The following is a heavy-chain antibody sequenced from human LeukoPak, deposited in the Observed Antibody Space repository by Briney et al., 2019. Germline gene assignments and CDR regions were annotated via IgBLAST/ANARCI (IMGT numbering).Heavy chain of an antibody. D-gene: IGHD2-2*01. CDR3: AIPTTGCSSTSCYLLF. Sequence: GESLKISCKDSGSTFTSHWIGWVRQMPGKGLEWMGVIYPADSETTYSPSFQGQVTISADKSISTAYLQWSSLKASDTAMYYCAIPTTGCSSTSCYLLFWGQGTLVTVSS. V-gene: IGHV5-51*01. CDR2: IYPADSET. CDR1: GSTFTSHW. J-gene: IGHJ4*02.